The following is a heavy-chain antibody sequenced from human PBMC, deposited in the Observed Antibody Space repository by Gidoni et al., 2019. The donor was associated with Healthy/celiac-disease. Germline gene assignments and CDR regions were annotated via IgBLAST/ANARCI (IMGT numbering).Heavy chain of an antibody. CDR3: ARGGYNWNDPITY. J-gene: IGHJ4*02. CDR2: IGPAGDT. Sequence: EVQLVESGGGLVQPGGSLRLSCAASGFTFSSYDMHWVRQATGKGLEWVSAIGPAGDTYYPGSVKGRFTISRENAKNSLYLQMNSLRAGDTAVYYCARGGYNWNDPITYWGQGTLVTVSS. D-gene: IGHD1-20*01. V-gene: IGHV3-13*01. CDR1: GFTFSSYD.